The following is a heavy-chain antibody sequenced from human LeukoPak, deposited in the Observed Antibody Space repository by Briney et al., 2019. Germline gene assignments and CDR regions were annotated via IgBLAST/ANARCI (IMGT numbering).Heavy chain of an antibody. D-gene: IGHD6-13*01. J-gene: IGHJ4*02. V-gene: IGHV1-18*01. CDR2: ISAYNGNT. CDR3: ARDTAYPSSWSINFDY. Sequence: ASVKVSCKASGYTFTSYGISWVRQAPGQGLEWMGWISAYNGNTNYAQKLQGRVTMTTDTSTGTVYMELRSLRSDDTAVYYCARDTAYPSSWSINFDYWGQGTLVAVSS. CDR1: GYTFTSYG.